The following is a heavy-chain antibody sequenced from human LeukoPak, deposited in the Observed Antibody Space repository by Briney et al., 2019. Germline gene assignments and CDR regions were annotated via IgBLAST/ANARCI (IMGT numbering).Heavy chain of an antibody. D-gene: IGHD2/OR15-2a*01. CDR3: ARGNSNAFDI. J-gene: IGHJ3*02. CDR1: GFTFSSFW. V-gene: IGHV3-7*04. CDR2: IKEDGSEK. Sequence: GGSLRLSCAASGFTFSSFWMSWVRQAPGKGLEWVANIKEDGSEKFYVDSVKGRFTISRDNAKNSLYLQMSSLRAEDTAVYYCARGNSNAFDIWGQGTMVTVSS.